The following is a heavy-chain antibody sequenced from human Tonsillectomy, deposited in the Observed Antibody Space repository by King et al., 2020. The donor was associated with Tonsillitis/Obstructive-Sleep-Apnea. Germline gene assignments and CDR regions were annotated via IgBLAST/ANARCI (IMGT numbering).Heavy chain of an antibody. CDR1: GGSISSYY. V-gene: IGHV4-59*08. J-gene: IGHJ4*02. CDR2: IYYSGST. D-gene: IGHD6-13*01. Sequence: VQLQESGPGLVKPSETLSLTCTVSGGSISSYYWSWIRQPPGKGLEGIGYIYYSGSTNYNPSLKSRVTISVDTAKNQFSLKLSSVTAADTAVYYCGRHGQQLAFDYWGQGTLVTVSS. CDR3: GRHGQQLAFDY.